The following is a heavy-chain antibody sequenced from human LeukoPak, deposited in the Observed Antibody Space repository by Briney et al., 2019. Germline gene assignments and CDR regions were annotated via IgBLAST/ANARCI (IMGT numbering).Heavy chain of an antibody. CDR1: GFTFSTYA. CDR2: ISYDGYNE. V-gene: IGHV3-30-3*01. D-gene: IGHD2-2*01. CDR3: ARNGVSGGYCTGTSCYYAYYMDV. J-gene: IGHJ6*03. Sequence: PGRSLRLSCAASGFTFSTYAMHWVRQAPGKGLEWVAVISYDGYNEFYADSVKGRFTISRDNSKNTLYLQMNSLRAEDTAVYYCARNGVSGGYCTGTSCYYAYYMDVWGKGTTVTVSS.